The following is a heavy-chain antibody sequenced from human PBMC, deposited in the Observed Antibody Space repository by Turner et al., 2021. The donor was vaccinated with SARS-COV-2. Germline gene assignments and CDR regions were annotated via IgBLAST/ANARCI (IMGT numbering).Heavy chain of an antibody. CDR3: AAGSAVAGTPQFYSYYYGMDV. CDR1: GYTLTELS. J-gene: IGHJ6*02. D-gene: IGHD6-19*01. Sequence: QVQLVQSGAEVKKPGASVKVSCKVSGYTLTELSMHWVRQAPGKGLEWMGGCDPEDGETSYAQKFQGRVTMTEDTSTDTAYMELSSLRSEDTAVYYCAAGSAVAGTPQFYSYYYGMDVWGQGTTVTVSS. CDR2: CDPEDGET. V-gene: IGHV1-24*01.